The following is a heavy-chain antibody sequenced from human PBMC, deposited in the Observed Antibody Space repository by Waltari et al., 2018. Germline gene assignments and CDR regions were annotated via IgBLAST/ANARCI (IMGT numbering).Heavy chain of an antibody. D-gene: IGHD7-27*01. CDR1: GFTFSNYN. Sequence: EEQLVESGGGLVKPGGSLCLSCAGSGFTFSNYNMTWVRKAPGKGLEWVSAISTTSTSTHNAESVKGRFTNARDNAKNSLFLQMNSLAAEDTAVYYCATGGWGFYFDYWGQGTLLTVSS. J-gene: IGHJ4*02. CDR3: ATGGWGFYFDY. CDR2: ISTTSTST. V-gene: IGHV3-21*01.